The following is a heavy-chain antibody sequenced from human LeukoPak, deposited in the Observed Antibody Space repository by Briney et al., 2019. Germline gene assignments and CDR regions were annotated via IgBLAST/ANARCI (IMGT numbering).Heavy chain of an antibody. Sequence: GESLKISCKGSGYSSTSYWIGWVRQMPGKGLEWMGIIYPGDSDTRYSPSFQGQVTISADKSISTAYLQWSSLKASDTAMYYCARGVVPAAMGVGYYFYGMDVWGQGTTVTVSS. CDR2: IYPGDSDT. J-gene: IGHJ6*02. V-gene: IGHV5-51*01. CDR3: ARGVVPAAMGVGYYFYGMDV. D-gene: IGHD2-2*01. CDR1: GYSSTSYW.